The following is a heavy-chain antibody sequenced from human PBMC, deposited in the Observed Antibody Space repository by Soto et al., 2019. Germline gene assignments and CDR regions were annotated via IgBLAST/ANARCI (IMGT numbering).Heavy chain of an antibody. Sequence: PGGSLRLSCADSGFTFSKAWMNWVRQAPGKGLEWVGRIRSKTDGGTTDYAAPVKGRFTVSRDDSRNTLYLQLNSLKTEDTAVYYCTTAPFSFITLPGTSFLIGMDVWGQGTTVTVSS. CDR3: TTAPFSFITLPGTSFLIGMDV. J-gene: IGHJ6*02. CDR2: IRSKTDGGTT. D-gene: IGHD3-10*01. CDR1: GFTFSKAW. V-gene: IGHV3-15*07.